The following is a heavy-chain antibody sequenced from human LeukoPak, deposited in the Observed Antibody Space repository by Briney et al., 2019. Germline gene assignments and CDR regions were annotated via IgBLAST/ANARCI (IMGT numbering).Heavy chain of an antibody. CDR2: ISGSSNT. CDR1: GFIFTNYA. J-gene: IGHJ4*02. Sequence: PGGSLRLSCAASGFIFTNYAMSWVRQAPGKGLEWVSTISGSSNTYYADSVKGRFTISRDTSNNTLFPQMNSLSAEDTALYYCAKRNWNDFDFWGQGTQVTVSS. V-gene: IGHV3-23*01. D-gene: IGHD1-1*01. CDR3: AKRNWNDFDF.